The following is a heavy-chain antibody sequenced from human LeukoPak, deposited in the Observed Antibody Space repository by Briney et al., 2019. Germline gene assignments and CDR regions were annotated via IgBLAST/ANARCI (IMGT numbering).Heavy chain of an antibody. Sequence: PSQTLSLTCTVSGGSISSGGYYWSWIRQHPGKGLEWIGYIYYSGSTYYNPSLKSRVTISVDTSKNQFSLKLSSVTAADTAVYYCGSGEAAAGLFDYWGQGTLVTVSS. CDR2: IYYSGST. V-gene: IGHV4-31*03. J-gene: IGHJ4*02. CDR3: GSGEAAAGLFDY. D-gene: IGHD6-13*01. CDR1: GGSISSGGYY.